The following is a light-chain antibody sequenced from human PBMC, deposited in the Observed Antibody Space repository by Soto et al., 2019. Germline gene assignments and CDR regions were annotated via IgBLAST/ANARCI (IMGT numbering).Light chain of an antibody. V-gene: IGLV1-40*01. CDR3: QPYASSLSGYV. Sequence: QSVLTQPPSVSGAPGQRVTISCTGSSSNIGAGNDVNWYQQLPGTAPKLLIYANSNRPSGVPDRVSGSKSGTTATLAITGLPAEHEADYYCQPYASSLSGYVFGTGTKLTVL. J-gene: IGLJ1*01. CDR1: SSNIGAGND. CDR2: ANS.